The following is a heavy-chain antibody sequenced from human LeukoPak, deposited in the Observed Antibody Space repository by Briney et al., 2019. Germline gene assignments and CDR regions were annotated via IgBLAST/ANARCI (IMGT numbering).Heavy chain of an antibody. V-gene: IGHV1-58*01. D-gene: IGHD6-6*01. Sequence: ASVKVPCKASGFTFTSSAVQWVRQARGQRLEWIGWIVVGSGNTNYAQKFQERVTITRDMSTSTAYMELSSLRSEDTAVYYCARSSAHGAFDIWGQGTMVTVSS. CDR3: ARSSAHGAFDI. J-gene: IGHJ3*02. CDR1: GFTFTSSA. CDR2: IVVGSGNT.